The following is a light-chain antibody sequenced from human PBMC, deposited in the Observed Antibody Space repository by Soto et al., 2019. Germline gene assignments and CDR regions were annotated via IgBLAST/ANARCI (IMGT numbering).Light chain of an antibody. V-gene: IGKV3-15*01. J-gene: IGKJ3*01. CDR2: GTS. CDR3: QQYDSLPPLFT. CDR1: QSVSSN. Sequence: EIIMTQSPATLSVSPGERATLSCRASQSVSSNLAWYRQRPGQAPRLLIYGTSTRATGIPDRFSGSGSGKEFTLTISTLQSEDFAGYYCQQYDSLPPLFTCGPGTKVDLK.